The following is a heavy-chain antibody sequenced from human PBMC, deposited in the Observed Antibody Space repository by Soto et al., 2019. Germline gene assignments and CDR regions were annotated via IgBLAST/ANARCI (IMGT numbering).Heavy chain of an antibody. V-gene: IGHV3-23*01. J-gene: IGHJ6*02. CDR2: ISGSGGST. CDR1: GFTFSSYA. D-gene: IGHD3-10*01. CDR3: AKEVTMVRGEPYFYYYGMDV. Sequence: GGSLRLSCAASGFTFSSYAMSWVRQAPGKGLEWVSAISGSGGSTYYADSVKGRFTISRDNSKNTLYLQMNSLRAEDTAVYYCAKEVTMVRGEPYFYYYGMDVWGQGTTVTVSS.